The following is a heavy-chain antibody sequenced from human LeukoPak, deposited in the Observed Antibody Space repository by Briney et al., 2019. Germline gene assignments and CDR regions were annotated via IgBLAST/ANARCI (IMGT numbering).Heavy chain of an antibody. CDR3: ARSVGITVTPHFDY. Sequence: SETLSLTCTVAGGSISSGGYHWSWIRQHPGRGLEWIGYIYYSGSTYYNPSLKSRVTISVDTSKNQFSLKLSSVTAADTAVYYCARSVGITVTPHFDYWGQGTLVTVSS. V-gene: IGHV4-31*03. CDR1: GGSISSGGYH. CDR2: IYYSGST. J-gene: IGHJ4*02. D-gene: IGHD4-17*01.